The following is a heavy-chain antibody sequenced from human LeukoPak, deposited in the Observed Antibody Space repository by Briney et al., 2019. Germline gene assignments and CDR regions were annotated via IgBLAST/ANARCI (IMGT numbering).Heavy chain of an antibody. CDR3: AREGRWLQNTQHDN. CDR2: ISRGGNTI. CDR1: GFIFSNYN. V-gene: IGHV3-48*01. J-gene: IGHJ4*02. D-gene: IGHD5-24*01. Sequence: PGGSLRLSCAASGFIFSNYNMNWVRQAPGKGLEWVSYISRGGNTIYYADSVKGRFTGSRDDAKNSLFLQMNSLRAEDTAVYYCAREGRWLQNTQHDNWGQGTLVIVSS.